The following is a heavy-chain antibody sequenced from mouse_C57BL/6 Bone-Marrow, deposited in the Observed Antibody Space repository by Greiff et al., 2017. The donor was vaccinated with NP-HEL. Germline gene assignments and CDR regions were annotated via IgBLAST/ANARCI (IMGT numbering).Heavy chain of an antibody. D-gene: IGHD2-2*01. CDR3: ARGGGLRRDWYFDV. Sequence: QVQLKESGAELVRPGASVKMSCKASGYTFTSYNMHWVKQTPRQGLEWIGAIYPGNGDTSYNQRFKGKATLTVDKSSSTAYMQLSSLTSEDSAVYFCARGGGLRRDWYFDVWGTGTTVTVSS. V-gene: IGHV1-12*01. CDR1: GYTFTSYN. CDR2: IYPGNGDT. J-gene: IGHJ1*03.